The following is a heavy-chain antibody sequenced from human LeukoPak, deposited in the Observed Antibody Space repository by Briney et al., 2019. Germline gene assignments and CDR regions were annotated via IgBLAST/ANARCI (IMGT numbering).Heavy chain of an antibody. J-gene: IGHJ5*02. CDR3: ARTYSGSYSWFDP. V-gene: IGHV3-9*01. D-gene: IGHD1-26*01. CDR1: GFTFDDYA. Sequence: PGGSLRLSCAASGFTFDDYAMHWVRQAPGKGLEWVSGISWNSGSIGYADSVEGRFTISRDNAKNSLYLQMNSLRSEDTAVYYCARTYSGSYSWFDPWGQGTLVTVSS. CDR2: ISWNSGSI.